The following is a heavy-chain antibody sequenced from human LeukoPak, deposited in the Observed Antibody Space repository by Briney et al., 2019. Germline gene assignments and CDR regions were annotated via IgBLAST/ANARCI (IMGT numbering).Heavy chain of an antibody. Sequence: GGSLRLSCAASGFTFSSYAMSWVRQPPGKGLEWVAVISFDGSNKYYADSVKGRFTISRDNSKNTLYLQMNSLRAEDTAVYYCAREELGSSLGFDPWGQGTLVTVSS. CDR3: AREELGSSLGFDP. CDR1: GFTFSSYA. V-gene: IGHV3-30-3*01. CDR2: ISFDGSNK. J-gene: IGHJ5*02. D-gene: IGHD3-16*01.